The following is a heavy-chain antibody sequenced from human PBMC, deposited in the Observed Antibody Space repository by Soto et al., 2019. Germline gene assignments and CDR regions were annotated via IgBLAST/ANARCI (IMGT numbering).Heavy chain of an antibody. V-gene: IGHV1-8*01. D-gene: IGHD3-3*01. Sequence: ASVKVSCKASGYTFTTYEINSLRQAPGQGLEWLGWMDPNSGSTGYAQNFQGRITMTRNISRNTAHMELSSLQPEDTAVYYCARERKFDFWRKGLDVWGQGTTVTVSS. CDR3: ARERKFDFWRKGLDV. J-gene: IGHJ6*02. CDR1: GYTFTTYE. CDR2: MDPNSGST.